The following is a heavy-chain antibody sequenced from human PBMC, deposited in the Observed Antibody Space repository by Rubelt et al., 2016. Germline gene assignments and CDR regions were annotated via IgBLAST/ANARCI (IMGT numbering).Heavy chain of an antibody. D-gene: IGHD1-26*01. CDR2: IYYTGST. Sequence: QLQLQESDPGLVKPSETLSLTCTVSGGSLSSSSSYWGWIRQPPGKGLEWIGTIYYTGSTYSNPSLKSRVTLSVDTSKNQCCLKVRSVTAADTAVYYCASSGSYRYNWFDPWGQGTLVTVSS. CDR3: ASSGSYRYNWFDP. J-gene: IGHJ5*02. CDR1: GGSLSSSSSY. V-gene: IGHV4-39*01.